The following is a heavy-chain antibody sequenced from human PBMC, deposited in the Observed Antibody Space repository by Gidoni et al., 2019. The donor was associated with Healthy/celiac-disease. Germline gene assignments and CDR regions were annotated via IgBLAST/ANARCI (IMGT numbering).Heavy chain of an antibody. V-gene: IGHV3-66*01. CDR2: IYSGGST. CDR3: ASTSPWGSSLGTPAPTYGMDV. CDR1: GFTVSSNY. D-gene: IGHD3-16*01. J-gene: IGHJ6*02. Sequence: EVQLVESGGGLVQPGGSLRLSCAAPGFTVSSNYMSWVRQAPGKGLEWVSVIYSGGSTYYADSVKGRFTISRDNSKNTLYLQMNSLRAEDTAVYYCASTSPWGSSLGTPAPTYGMDVWGQGTTVTVSS.